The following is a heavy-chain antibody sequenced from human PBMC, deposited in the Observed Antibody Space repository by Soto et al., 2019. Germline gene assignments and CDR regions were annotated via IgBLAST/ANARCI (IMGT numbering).Heavy chain of an antibody. J-gene: IGHJ6*02. CDR2: ISGSGGST. CDR1: GFTFSSYA. Sequence: GVSLRLSCAASGFTFSSYAMSWVRQAPGKGLEWVSAISGSGGSTYYADSVKGRFTISRDNSKNTLYLEMNSLRAEDTGVYYCAQVPASLWIFGVVLQNNDGIEVSGPGT. D-gene: IGHD3-3*01. CDR3: AQVPASLWIFGVVLQNNDGIEV. V-gene: IGHV3-23*01.